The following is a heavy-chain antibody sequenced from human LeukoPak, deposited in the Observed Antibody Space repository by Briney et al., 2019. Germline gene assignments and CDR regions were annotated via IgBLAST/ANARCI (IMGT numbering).Heavy chain of an antibody. CDR1: GGSFSGYY. Sequence: SGTLSLTCAVYGGSFSGYYWSWIRQPPGKGLEWIGEINHSGSTNYNPSLKSRVTISVDTSKNQFSLKLSSVTAADTAVYYCARAGGVDTAMSSPVDYWGQGTLVTVSS. J-gene: IGHJ4*02. CDR3: ARAGGVDTAMSSPVDY. D-gene: IGHD5-18*01. V-gene: IGHV4-34*01. CDR2: INHSGST.